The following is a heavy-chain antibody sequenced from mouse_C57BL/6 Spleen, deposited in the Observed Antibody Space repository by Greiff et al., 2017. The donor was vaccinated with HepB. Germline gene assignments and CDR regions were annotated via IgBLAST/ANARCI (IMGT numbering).Heavy chain of an antibody. CDR1: GYAFSSYW. V-gene: IGHV1-80*01. Sequence: VKLMESGAELVKPGASVKISCKASGYAFSSYWMNWVKQRPGKGLEWIGQIYPGDGDTNYNGKFKGKATLTADKSSSTAYMQLSSLTSEDSAVYFCARCSGSSYFDVWGTGTTVTVSS. D-gene: IGHD1-1*01. J-gene: IGHJ1*03. CDR3: ARCSGSSYFDV. CDR2: IYPGDGDT.